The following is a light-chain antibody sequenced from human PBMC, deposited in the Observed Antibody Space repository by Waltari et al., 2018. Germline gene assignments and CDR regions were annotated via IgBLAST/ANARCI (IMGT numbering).Light chain of an antibody. J-gene: IGKJ2*03. CDR1: HYISTY. V-gene: IGKV1-39*01. Sequence: IQMAQSPPSLSASVGDRVTITCRASHYISTYVNWYKYKMGMAPRLLIFDTSNLQSGVPSRFSGSGSGTDFALSIDNLQPEDFATYYCQETYILPYSFGQGTMLEIK. CDR3: QETYILPYS. CDR2: DTS.